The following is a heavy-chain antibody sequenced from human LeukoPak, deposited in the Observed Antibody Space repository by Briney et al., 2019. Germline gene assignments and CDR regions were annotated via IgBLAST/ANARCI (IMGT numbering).Heavy chain of an antibody. D-gene: IGHD3-10*01. J-gene: IGHJ3*02. Sequence: PSETLSLTCTVSGGSISSANHHWGWIRQPPGKGLEWIGYIYYSGSTNYNPSLKSRVTISVDTSKNQFSLKLSSVTAADTAVYYCARDRVGAFDIWGQGTMVTVSS. CDR1: GGSISSANHH. CDR2: IYYSGST. V-gene: IGHV4-61*01. CDR3: ARDRVGAFDI.